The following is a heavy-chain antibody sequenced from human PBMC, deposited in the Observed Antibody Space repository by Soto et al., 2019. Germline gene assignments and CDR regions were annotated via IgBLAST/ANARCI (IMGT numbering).Heavy chain of an antibody. V-gene: IGHV4-59*08. Sequence: QVQLQESGPGLVKPSETLSLTCTVSGGSISSYYWSWIRQPPGKGLEWIGYIYYSGSTNYNPSLKSRVTISVDTSKNQFSLKLSSVTAADTPVYYCARHVPYYDILTGHENNWYFDLWGRGTLVTVSS. CDR2: IYYSGST. CDR3: ARHVPYYDILTGHENNWYFDL. CDR1: GGSISSYY. D-gene: IGHD3-9*01. J-gene: IGHJ2*01.